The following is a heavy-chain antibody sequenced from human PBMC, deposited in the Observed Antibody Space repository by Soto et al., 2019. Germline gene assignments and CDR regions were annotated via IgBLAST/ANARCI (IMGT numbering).Heavy chain of an antibody. CDR2: IFYSGDT. Sequence: VQLQGSGPGLVKPSQTLSLTCTVSGASVNTGDYYWSYIRQSPGKGLEWLGYIFYSGDTYYNPSRKSRATLSLNTSRNQISLTLTSVTDADTAVYFCVGTGTTDDFWGQGTLVTVSS. CDR3: VGTGTTDDF. J-gene: IGHJ1*01. D-gene: IGHD1-7*01. CDR1: GASVNTGDYY. V-gene: IGHV4-30-4*01.